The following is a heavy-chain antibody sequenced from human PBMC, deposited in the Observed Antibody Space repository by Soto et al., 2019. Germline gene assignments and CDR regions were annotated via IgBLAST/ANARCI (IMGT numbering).Heavy chain of an antibody. V-gene: IGHV4-34*01. CDR3: ARARRGWFDP. CDR1: GGSFSGYY. CDR2: INHSGST. Sequence: SETLSLTCAVYGGSFSGYYWSWIRQPPGKGLEWIGEINHSGSTNYNPSLKSRVTISVDTSKNQFSLKLSSVTAADTAVYYCARARRGWFDPWGQGTLVTISS. J-gene: IGHJ5*02.